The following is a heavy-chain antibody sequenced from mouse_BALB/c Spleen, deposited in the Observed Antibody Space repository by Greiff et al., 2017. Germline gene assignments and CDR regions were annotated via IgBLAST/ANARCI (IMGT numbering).Heavy chain of an antibody. J-gene: IGHJ4*01. CDR3: AIYYDYDFAPYYAMDY. CDR1: GFTFSSYA. V-gene: IGHV5-6-5*01. CDR2: ISSGGST. Sequence: EVHLVESGGGLVKPGGSLKLSCAASGFTFSSYAMSWVRQTPEKRLEWVASISSGGSTYYPDSVKGRFTISRDNARNILYLQMSSLRSEDTAMYYCAIYYDYDFAPYYAMDYWGQGTSVTVSS. D-gene: IGHD2-4*01.